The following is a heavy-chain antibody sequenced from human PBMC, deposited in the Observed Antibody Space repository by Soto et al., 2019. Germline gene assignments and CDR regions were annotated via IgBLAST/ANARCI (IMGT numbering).Heavy chain of an antibody. Sequence: QVQLVESGGALVKPGGSLRLSCAASGFTFSDYYMRWIRQAPGKGLEWVSYISSSGVTKYYADSMKGRFTISRDNAKNSLYLQMNSRRAEDAAVYYCALGSDILTGYSKAFDYWGQGTLVTVSS. V-gene: IGHV3-11*01. CDR3: ALGSDILTGYSKAFDY. J-gene: IGHJ4*02. CDR2: ISSSGVTK. D-gene: IGHD3-9*01. CDR1: GFTFSDYY.